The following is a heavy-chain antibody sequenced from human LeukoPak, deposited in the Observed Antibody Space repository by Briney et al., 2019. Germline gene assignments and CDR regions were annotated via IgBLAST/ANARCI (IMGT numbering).Heavy chain of an antibody. D-gene: IGHD5-18*01. CDR1: GGSISSGSYY. J-gene: IGHJ4*02. V-gene: IGHV4-61*02. CDR3: ARDRTAMAREPVYFDY. Sequence: SETLSLTCTVSGGSISSGSYYWSWIRQPAGKGLEWIGRIYTSGSTNYNPSLKSRVTISVDTSKNQFSLKLRSVTAADTAVYYCARDRTAMAREPVYFDYWGQGTLVTVSS. CDR2: IYTSGST.